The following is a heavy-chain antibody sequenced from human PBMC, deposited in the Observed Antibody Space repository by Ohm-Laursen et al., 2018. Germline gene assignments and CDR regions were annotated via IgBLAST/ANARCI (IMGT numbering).Heavy chain of an antibody. CDR3: ARDFYDSSGQHFIDAFDI. CDR2: ISSSGSTI. J-gene: IGHJ3*02. V-gene: IGHV3-11*04. CDR1: GFTVSSNY. Sequence: GSLRLSCTASGFTVSSNYMSWIRQAPGKGLEWVSYISSSGSTIYYADSVKGRFTISRDNAKNSLYLQLSSLRAEDTAVYYCARDFYDSSGQHFIDAFDIWGQGTMVTVSS. D-gene: IGHD3-22*01.